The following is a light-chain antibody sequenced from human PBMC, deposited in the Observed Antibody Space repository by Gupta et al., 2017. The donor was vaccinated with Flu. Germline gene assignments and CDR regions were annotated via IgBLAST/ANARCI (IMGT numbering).Light chain of an antibody. CDR3: QQYESYPRT. CDR1: QDINNF. CDR2: SAS. V-gene: IGKV1-16*01. Sequence: DIQVTQSPSSRSVSVGDRVTITCRASQDINNFLAWFQQKPGKAPQSVLYSASSLSTGVPSRFSGSGSGTEYTLTVDNLQPEDLGTYYCQQYESYPRTFGQGTKLEI. J-gene: IGKJ2*01.